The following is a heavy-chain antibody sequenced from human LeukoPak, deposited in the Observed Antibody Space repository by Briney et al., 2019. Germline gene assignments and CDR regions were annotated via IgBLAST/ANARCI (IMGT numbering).Heavy chain of an antibody. D-gene: IGHD5-18*01. V-gene: IGHV3-48*03. CDR3: ARGYSYGQLYHFDY. J-gene: IGHJ4*02. CDR1: GFIFSSYE. CDR2: ISSSGSTT. Sequence: PGGSLRLSCAASGFIFSSYEMNWVRQAPGKGLEWVSYISSSGSTTYYTDSVKGRFTISRDSATNSLYLQMNSLRAEDTAVYYCARGYSYGQLYHFDYWGQGTLVTVSS.